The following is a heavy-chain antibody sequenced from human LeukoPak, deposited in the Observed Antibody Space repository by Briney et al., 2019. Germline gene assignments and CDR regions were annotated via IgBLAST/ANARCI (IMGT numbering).Heavy chain of an antibody. CDR2: ISGSDGST. J-gene: IGHJ4*02. D-gene: IGHD6-13*01. Sequence: GGSLRLSCAASGFTFSSYAMSWVRQAPGKGLEWVSAISGSDGSTYYADSVKGRFTISRDNSKNTLYLQMNSLRAEDAAVYYCAKDPPGVAAAGQFDYWGQGTLVTVSS. V-gene: IGHV3-23*01. CDR1: GFTFSSYA. CDR3: AKDPPGVAAAGQFDY.